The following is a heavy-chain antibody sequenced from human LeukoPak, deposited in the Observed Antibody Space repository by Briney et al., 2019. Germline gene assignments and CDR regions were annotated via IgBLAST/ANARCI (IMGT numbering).Heavy chain of an antibody. CDR2: ISSSSYI. CDR3: VTDGADYYDSTGYPIYFDY. J-gene: IGHJ4*02. CDR1: GFTFSSYS. Sequence: GGSLRLSCAASGFTFSSYSMNWVRQAPGKGLEWFSCISSSSYIYYADSVKGRFTISRDNAENSLYLQMNSLRAEDTAVYYCVTDGADYYDSTGYPIYFDYWGQGTLVTVSS. V-gene: IGHV3-21*01. D-gene: IGHD3-22*01.